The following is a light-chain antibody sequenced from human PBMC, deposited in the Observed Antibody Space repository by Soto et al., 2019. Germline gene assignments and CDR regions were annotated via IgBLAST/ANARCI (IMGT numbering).Light chain of an antibody. Sequence: AIQMTQYPSSLCASVGDRVSITCRASQGIENDLGWYQQKPGKAPKLLIYAASSLQSGVPSRFSGSGSGTDFTLTISSLQPEDFATYYCQQSYSTRWTFGQGTKVDIK. J-gene: IGKJ1*01. CDR1: QGIEND. V-gene: IGKV1-6*01. CDR3: QQSYSTRWT. CDR2: AAS.